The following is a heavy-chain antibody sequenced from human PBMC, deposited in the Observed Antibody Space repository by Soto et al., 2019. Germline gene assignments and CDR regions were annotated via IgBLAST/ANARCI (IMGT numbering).Heavy chain of an antibody. D-gene: IGHD5-18*01. CDR3: ARAQLDTAIAIYYYYGMDV. CDR1: GGTFSSYA. CDR2: IIPIFGTA. Sequence: QVQLVQSGAEVKKPGSSVKVSCKASGGTFSSYAISWVRQAPGQGLEWMGGIIPIFGTANYAQKFQGRVTITADESTSTAYMELSSLRSEDTAVYYCARAQLDTAIAIYYYYGMDVWGQGTTVTVSS. J-gene: IGHJ6*02. V-gene: IGHV1-69*01.